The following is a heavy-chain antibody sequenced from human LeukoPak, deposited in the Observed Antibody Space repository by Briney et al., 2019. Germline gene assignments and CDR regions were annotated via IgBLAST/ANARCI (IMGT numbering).Heavy chain of an antibody. CDR2: IYYSGST. J-gene: IGHJ4*02. Sequence: SETLSLTCTVSGGSISSSSYYWGWIRQPPGKGLEWIGSIYYSGSTYYNPSLKSRVTISVDTSKNQFSLKLSSVTAADTAVYYCARDRRRYYDGSGYYDYWGQGTLVTVSS. V-gene: IGHV4-39*07. CDR3: ARDRRRYYDGSGYYDY. CDR1: GGSISSSSYY. D-gene: IGHD3-22*01.